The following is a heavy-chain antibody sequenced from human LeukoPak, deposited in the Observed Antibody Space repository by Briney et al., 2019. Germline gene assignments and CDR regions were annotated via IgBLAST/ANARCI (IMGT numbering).Heavy chain of an antibody. CDR2: MSSSSSYI. Sequence: GGSLRLSCAASGFTFSTYSMNWVRQAPGKGLEWVSSMSSSSSYIYYADSVTGRFTISRDNAKKSLYLQMNRLRAEDTAVYYCARDGVAAAGPDFWGQGTLVTVSS. CDR3: ARDGVAAAGPDF. D-gene: IGHD6-13*01. J-gene: IGHJ4*02. CDR1: GFTFSTYS. V-gene: IGHV3-21*01.